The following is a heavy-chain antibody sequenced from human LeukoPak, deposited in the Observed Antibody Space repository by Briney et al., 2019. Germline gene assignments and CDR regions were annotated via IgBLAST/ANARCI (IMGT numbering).Heavy chain of an antibody. CDR2: IIPIFGTA. V-gene: IGHV1-69*13. D-gene: IGHD3-3*01. Sequence: SVKVSCKASGYTFTTYGISWVRQAPGQGLEWMGGIIPIFGTANYAQKFQGRVTITADESASTAYMELSSLRSEDTAVYYCAREGEGYDFWSGYSQYNWFDPWGQGTLVTVSS. CDR1: GYTFTTYG. J-gene: IGHJ5*02. CDR3: AREGEGYDFWSGYSQYNWFDP.